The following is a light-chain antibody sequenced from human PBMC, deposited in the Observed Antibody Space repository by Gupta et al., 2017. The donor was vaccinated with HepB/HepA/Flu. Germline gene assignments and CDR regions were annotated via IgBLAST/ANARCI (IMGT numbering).Light chain of an antibody. CDR3: QSYDSSLRVV. CDR1: SSNIGAGYD. CDR2: GNS. Sequence: QSVLTQPPSVSGAPGQRVTISCTGSSSNIGAGYDVHWYQQLPGTAPKLLLYGNSKRPSGAPDRFSGSKSGTSASLAITGLQAEDEADYYCQSYDSSLRVVFGGGTKLTVL. V-gene: IGLV1-40*01. J-gene: IGLJ2*01.